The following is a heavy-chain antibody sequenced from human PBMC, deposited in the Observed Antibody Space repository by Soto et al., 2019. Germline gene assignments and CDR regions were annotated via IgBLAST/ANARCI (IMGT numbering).Heavy chain of an antibody. D-gene: IGHD3-10*02. J-gene: IGHJ6*04. CDR1: GGSISSYY. CDR2: IYYSGST. Sequence: SETLSLTCTVSGGSISSYYWSWIRQHPGKGLEWIGYIYYSGSTYYNPSLKSRVTISVDTSKNQFSLKLSSVTAADTAVYYCGSRGAGYVFSPGRDVWGKGPTFAVSS. V-gene: IGHV4-59*06. CDR3: GSRGAGYVFSPGRDV.